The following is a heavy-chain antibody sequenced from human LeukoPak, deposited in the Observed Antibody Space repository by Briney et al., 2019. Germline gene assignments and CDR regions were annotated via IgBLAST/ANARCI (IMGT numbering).Heavy chain of an antibody. CDR2: IYTSGST. D-gene: IGHD1-26*01. CDR1: GGFISSGSYY. CDR3: ARASGSYYPYYYYYGMDV. V-gene: IGHV4-61*02. J-gene: IGHJ6*02. Sequence: PSQTLSLTCTVSGGFISSGSYYWSWIRQPAGKGLEWIGRIYTSGSTNYNPSLKSRVTISVDTSKNQFSLKLSSVTAADTAVYYCARASGSYYPYYYYYGMDVWGQGTTVTVSS.